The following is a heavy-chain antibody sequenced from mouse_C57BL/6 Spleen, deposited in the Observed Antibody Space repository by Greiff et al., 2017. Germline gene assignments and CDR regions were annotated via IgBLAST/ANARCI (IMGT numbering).Heavy chain of an antibody. D-gene: IGHD2-4*01. V-gene: IGHV1-61*01. Sequence: QVQLQQPGAELVRPGSSVKLSCKASGYTFTSYWMDWVKQRPGQGLEWIGNIYPSDSETHYNQKFKDKATLTVDKSSSTAYMQLSSLTSEDSAVYYCARSDDYDNFDYRGQGTTLTVSS. CDR2: IYPSDSET. CDR3: ARSDDYDNFDY. J-gene: IGHJ2*01. CDR1: GYTFTSYW.